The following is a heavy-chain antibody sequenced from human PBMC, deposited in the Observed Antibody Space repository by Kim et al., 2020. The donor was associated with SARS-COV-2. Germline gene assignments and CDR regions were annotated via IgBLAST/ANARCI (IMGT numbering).Heavy chain of an antibody. CDR1: GFTFSSYA. Sequence: GGSLRLSCAASGFTFSSYAMHWVRQAPGKGLEWVAVISYDGSNKYYADSVKGRFTISRDNSKNTLYLQMNSLRAEDTAVYYCARDWDIKERGYSGYDSYYYGMDVWGQGTTVTVSS. J-gene: IGHJ6*02. CDR3: ARDWDIKERGYSGYDSYYYGMDV. D-gene: IGHD5-12*01. V-gene: IGHV3-30*04. CDR2: ISYDGSNK.